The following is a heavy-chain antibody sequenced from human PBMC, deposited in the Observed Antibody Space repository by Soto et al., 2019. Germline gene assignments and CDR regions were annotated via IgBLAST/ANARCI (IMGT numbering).Heavy chain of an antibody. CDR2: ISSSGSTI. V-gene: IGHV3-11*01. J-gene: IGHJ4*02. D-gene: IGHD3-10*01. CDR3: ARASLNYYGSGSYSDY. Sequence: GSLRLSCAASGFTFSDYYMSWIRQAPGKGLEWVSYISSSGSTIYYADSVKGRFTISRDNAKNSLYLQMNSLRAEDTAVYYCARASLNYYGSGSYSDYWGQGTLVTVSS. CDR1: GFTFSDYY.